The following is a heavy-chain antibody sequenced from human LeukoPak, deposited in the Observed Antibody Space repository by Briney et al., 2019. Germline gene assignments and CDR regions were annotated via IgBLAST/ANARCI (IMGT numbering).Heavy chain of an antibody. CDR2: IIPIFGTA. J-gene: IGHJ6*03. D-gene: IGHD3-10*01. CDR1: GGTFSNYA. CDR3: ARGYYGSGSYYYYYYYYMDV. Sequence: SVKVSCTGAGGTFSNYAISWVRQAPGQGLEWMGGIIPIFGTANYAQKFQGRVTITADKSTSTAYMELSSLRSEDTAVYYCARGYYGSGSYYYYYYYYMDVWGKGTTVTVSS. V-gene: IGHV1-69*06.